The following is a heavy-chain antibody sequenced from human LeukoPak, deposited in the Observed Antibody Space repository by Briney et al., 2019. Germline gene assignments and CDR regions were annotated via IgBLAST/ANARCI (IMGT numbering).Heavy chain of an antibody. CDR2: IYYSGST. J-gene: IGHJ3*02. V-gene: IGHV4-59*12. CDR3: ARDCSGGSCYGAFDI. D-gene: IGHD2-15*01. CDR1: GGSISSYY. Sequence: SETLSLTCTVSGGSISSYYWSWIRQPPGKGLEWIGYIYYSGSTYYNPSLKSRITISVDTSENRFSLKLSSVTATDTAVYYCARDCSGGSCYGAFDIWGQGTMVTVSS.